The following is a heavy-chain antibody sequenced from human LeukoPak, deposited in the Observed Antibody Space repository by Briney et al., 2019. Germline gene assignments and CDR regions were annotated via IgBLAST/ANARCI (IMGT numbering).Heavy chain of an antibody. Sequence: SETLSLTCTVSGGSISSSSYYWGWIRQPPGKGLEWIGSIYYSGSTYYNPSLKSRVTIPVDTSKNQFSLKLSSVTAADTAVYYCARLDKNYYDIDYWGQGTLVTVSS. V-gene: IGHV4-39*01. D-gene: IGHD3-22*01. CDR3: ARLDKNYYDIDY. CDR2: IYYSGST. J-gene: IGHJ4*02. CDR1: GGSISSSSYY.